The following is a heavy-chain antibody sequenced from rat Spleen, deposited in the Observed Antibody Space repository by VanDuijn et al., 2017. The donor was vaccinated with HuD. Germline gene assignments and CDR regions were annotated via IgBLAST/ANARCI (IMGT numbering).Heavy chain of an antibody. D-gene: IGHD1-10*01. CDR2: ISYDGSRT. CDR1: GFTFSSYY. Sequence: EVQLVESDGGLVQPGRSLKLSCAASGFTFSSYYMAWVRQAPTKGLEWVAVISYDGSRTYYRDSVKGRFTISRENAKTTLYLQMDSLRSEDTATYYCTRALTTTPYYIMDVWGQGASVTISS. V-gene: IGHV5-29*01. J-gene: IGHJ4*01. CDR3: TRALTTTPYYIMDV.